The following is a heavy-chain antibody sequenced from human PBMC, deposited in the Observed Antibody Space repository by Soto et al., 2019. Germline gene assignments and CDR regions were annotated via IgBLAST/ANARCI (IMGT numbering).Heavy chain of an antibody. D-gene: IGHD6-6*01. J-gene: IGHJ4*02. CDR3: AKETTDYSSSSGTDTYYFDD. CDR1: GFTFSIYG. Sequence: PWGSLRVSCVSYGFTFSIYGMRWVRQAPGKGLELVAVISYDGSNKYYADSVKGRFTISRDNSKNTLYLQMNSLRAEDTAVYYCAKETTDYSSSSGTDTYYFDDWGQGTMVTVSS. V-gene: IGHV3-30*18. CDR2: ISYDGSNK.